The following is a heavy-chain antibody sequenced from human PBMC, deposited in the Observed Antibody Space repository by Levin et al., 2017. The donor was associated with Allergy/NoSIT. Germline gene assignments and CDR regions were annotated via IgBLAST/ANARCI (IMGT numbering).Heavy chain of an antibody. Sequence: GESLKISCKSSGYSFNSYWIGWVRQMPGKGLEWMGIIYPGDSDTRYSQSFPGQVTISVDKTISTAYLQWSSLKASDTAMYYCARVGAVAGTSADYWGQGTLVTVSS. J-gene: IGHJ4*02. CDR2: IYPGDSDT. D-gene: IGHD6-19*01. CDR3: ARVGAVAGTSADY. CDR1: GYSFNSYW. V-gene: IGHV5-51*01.